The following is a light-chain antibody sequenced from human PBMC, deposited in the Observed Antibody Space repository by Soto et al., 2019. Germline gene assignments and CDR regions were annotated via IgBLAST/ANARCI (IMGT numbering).Light chain of an antibody. CDR3: SSYAGSNTVV. Sequence: QSALTQPPSASGSPGQSVTISCTGTSSDVGGYNYVSWYQQHPGKAPKLMIFEVIKRPSGVPDRFSGSKSGNTASLTVSGLQAEDEAYYYCSSYAGSNTVVFGGGTQLTV. CDR1: SSDVGGYNY. J-gene: IGLJ2*01. V-gene: IGLV2-8*01. CDR2: EVI.